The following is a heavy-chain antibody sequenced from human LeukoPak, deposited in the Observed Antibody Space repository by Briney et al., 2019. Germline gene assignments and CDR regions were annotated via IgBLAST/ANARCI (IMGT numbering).Heavy chain of an antibody. Sequence: SQTLSLTCAISGSSVSSNSAVWNWIRQSPSRGLEWLGRTYYKSKWYNDYAVSVKSRITINPDTSKNQFSLQLNSLTPEDTAVYYCARVSSPWSPRDAFDIWGQGTMVTVSS. CDR1: GSSVSSNSAV. V-gene: IGHV6-1*01. D-gene: IGHD1-26*01. CDR3: ARVSSPWSPRDAFDI. J-gene: IGHJ3*02. CDR2: TYYKSKWYN.